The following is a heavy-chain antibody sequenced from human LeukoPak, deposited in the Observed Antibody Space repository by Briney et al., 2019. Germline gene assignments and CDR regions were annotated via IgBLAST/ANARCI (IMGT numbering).Heavy chain of an antibody. CDR3: ARVRGLGYCSGGSCYTN. J-gene: IGHJ4*02. D-gene: IGHD2-15*01. CDR1: GGSISSSSYY. CDR2: IYYSGST. V-gene: IGHV4-39*07. Sequence: SETLSLTCTVSGGSISSSSYYWGWIRRPPGKGLEWIGSIYYSGSTYYNPSLKSRVTISVDTSKNQFSLKLSSVTAADTAVYYCARVRGLGYCSGGSCYTNWGQGTLVTVSS.